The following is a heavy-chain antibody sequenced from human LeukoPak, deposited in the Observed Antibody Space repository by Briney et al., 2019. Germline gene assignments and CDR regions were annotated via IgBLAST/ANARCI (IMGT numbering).Heavy chain of an antibody. J-gene: IGHJ4*02. D-gene: IGHD3-22*01. V-gene: IGHV3-74*01. CDR1: GFTFSSYW. CDR3: ARAPRPDYYYDGSGYFDY. Sequence: PGGSLRLSCAASGFTFSSYWMHWVRQAPGEGLVWVSRINSVGSSTSYADSVKGRFTISRDNAKNTLYLQMNSLRAEDTAVYYCARAPRPDYYYDGSGYFDYWGQGTLVTVSS. CDR2: INSVGSST.